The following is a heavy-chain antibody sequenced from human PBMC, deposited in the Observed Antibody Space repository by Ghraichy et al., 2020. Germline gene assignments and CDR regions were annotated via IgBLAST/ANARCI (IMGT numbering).Heavy chain of an antibody. J-gene: IGHJ4*02. V-gene: IGHV4-59*01. CDR3: ARGYRGYSYGYPFDY. CDR1: GGSISSYY. CDR2: IYYSGST. Sequence: SETLSLTCTVSGGSISSYYWSWIRQPPGKGLEWIGYIYYSGSTNYNPSLKSRVTISVDTSKNQFSLKLSSVTAADTAVYYCARGYRGYSYGYPFDYWGQGTLVTVSS. D-gene: IGHD5-18*01.